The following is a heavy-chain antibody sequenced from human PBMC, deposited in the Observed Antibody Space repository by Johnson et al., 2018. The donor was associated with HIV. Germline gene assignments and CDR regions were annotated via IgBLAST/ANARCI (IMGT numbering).Heavy chain of an antibody. V-gene: IGHV3-30-3*01. CDR2: ISYDGSNK. CDR3: AKDGAMAFDI. J-gene: IGHJ3*02. D-gene: IGHD2-2*01. Sequence: QMQLVESGGGVVQPGRSLRLSCAASGFTFSSYAMHWVRQAPGKGLEWVAVISYDGSNKYYADSVKGRFTISRDNSKNTLYLQMNSLRAEDTAVYYCAKDGAMAFDIWGQGTLVTVSS. CDR1: GFTFSSYA.